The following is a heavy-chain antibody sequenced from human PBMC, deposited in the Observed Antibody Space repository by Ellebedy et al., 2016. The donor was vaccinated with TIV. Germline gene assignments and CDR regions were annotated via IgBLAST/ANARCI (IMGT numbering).Heavy chain of an antibody. J-gene: IGHJ3*01. Sequence: GESLKISCGASGFSFSSYWMSWVRQAPGKGLEWVANINQDGSEKYYVDSVKGRFTISRDNARNSLYLQMNSLGADDTAVYYCATDGSYGDYRPPAHAFEFWGQGTMVTVSS. V-gene: IGHV3-7*01. D-gene: IGHD4-17*01. CDR1: GFSFSSYW. CDR3: ATDGSYGDYRPPAHAFEF. CDR2: INQDGSEK.